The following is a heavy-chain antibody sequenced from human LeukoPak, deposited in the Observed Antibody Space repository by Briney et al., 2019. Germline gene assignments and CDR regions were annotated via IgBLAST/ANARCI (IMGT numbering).Heavy chain of an antibody. J-gene: IGHJ5*02. Sequence: GGSLRLSCAASGLISSNYGMHWVRQAPGKGLEWVAFIRYDESNKFYADSVKGRFTISRDNSKNILFLQMNSLRAEDTAVYYCATMQWLEGVDWFDPWGQGTLVTVSS. CDR2: IRYDESNK. CDR1: GLISSNYG. V-gene: IGHV3-30*02. D-gene: IGHD6-19*01. CDR3: ATMQWLEGVDWFDP.